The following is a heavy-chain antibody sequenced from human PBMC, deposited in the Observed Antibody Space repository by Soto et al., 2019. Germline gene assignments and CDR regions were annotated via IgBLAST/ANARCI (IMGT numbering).Heavy chain of an antibody. CDR2: ICYDGSNK. Sequence: GGSLTLSCPASGFTFSRYCMHWVRPAPGKGLYCVAVICYDGSNKYYADSVKGRFTMSRDNSKNTLYLQMNSLRAEDTAVYYCAREGWDWSSTSCYVGWVDYWGQGTLVTVSS. J-gene: IGHJ4*02. D-gene: IGHD2-2*01. V-gene: IGHV3-33*01. CDR3: AREGWDWSSTSCYVGWVDY. CDR1: GFTFSRYC.